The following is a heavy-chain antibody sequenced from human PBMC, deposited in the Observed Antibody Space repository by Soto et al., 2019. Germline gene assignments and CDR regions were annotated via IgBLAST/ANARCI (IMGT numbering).Heavy chain of an antibody. D-gene: IGHD3-3*02. Sequence: QVQLVQSGAEVKKPGASVKVSCKASGYTFTNYGISWVRQAPGQGLEWMGWISTYNGNTNYAQKFQGRVTMTAETSRITAQMEVRRLRSDDTAVYYCARDKEQLQAHLYFGYWGQGTLVTVSS. J-gene: IGHJ4*02. CDR3: ARDKEQLQAHLYFGY. CDR1: GYTFTNYG. V-gene: IGHV1-18*01. CDR2: ISTYNGNT.